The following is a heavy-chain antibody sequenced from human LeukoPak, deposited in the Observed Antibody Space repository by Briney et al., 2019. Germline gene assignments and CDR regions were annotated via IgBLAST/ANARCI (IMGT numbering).Heavy chain of an antibody. Sequence: GGSLRPSCAASGFTFSTYGMHWVRQAQGKGLGWVAFIRYDGKNKFYADSVKGRFTISRDNSKNTLYLQMNSLRHEDTAVYYCARDRHVYYDILTGYASYLEYWGQGALVTVSS. CDR2: IRYDGKNK. CDR3: ARDRHVYYDILTGYASYLEY. CDR1: GFTFSTYG. V-gene: IGHV3-30*02. J-gene: IGHJ4*02. D-gene: IGHD3-9*01.